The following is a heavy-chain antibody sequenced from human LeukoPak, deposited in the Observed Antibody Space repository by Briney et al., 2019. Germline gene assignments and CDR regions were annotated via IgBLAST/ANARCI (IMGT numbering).Heavy chain of an antibody. J-gene: IGHJ3*02. CDR3: ARSLHVVVVAATTGDAFDI. D-gene: IGHD2-15*01. V-gene: IGHV1-69*13. CDR1: GGTFSSYA. CDR2: IIPTFGTA. Sequence: GASVKVSCEASGGTFSSYAISWVRQAPGQGLEWMGGIIPTFGTANYAQKFQGRVTITADESTSTAYMELSSLRSEDTAVYYCARSLHVVVVAATTGDAFDIWGQGTMVTVSS.